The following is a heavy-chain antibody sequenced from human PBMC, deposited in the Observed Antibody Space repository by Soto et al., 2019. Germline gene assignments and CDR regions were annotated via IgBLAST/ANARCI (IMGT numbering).Heavy chain of an antibody. V-gene: IGHV4-39*01. D-gene: IGHD3-3*01. CDR2: NYYSGST. Sequence: SETLSLTCTVSGGSISSSSYYWGWLRQPPGKGLEWIGSNYYSGSTYYNPSLKSRVTISVDTSKNQFSLKLSSVTAADTAVYYCAVGPLPNHVHNFPSGEIKSFGVAFDPWGQGTQVTVSS. CDR1: GGSISSSSYY. J-gene: IGHJ5*02. CDR3: AVGPLPNHVHNFPSGEIKSFGVAFDP.